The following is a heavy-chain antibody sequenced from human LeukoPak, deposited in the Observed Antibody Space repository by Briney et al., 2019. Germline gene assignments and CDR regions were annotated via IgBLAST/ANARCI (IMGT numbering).Heavy chain of an antibody. Sequence: SETLSLTCTVSGGSVSSGSYYWSWIRQPPGKGLEWIGYIYYSGSTNYNPSLKSRVTISVDTSKNQFSLKLSSVTAADTAVYYYARDGEYYGSGSYYKKPYYYYGMDVWGKGTTVTVSS. V-gene: IGHV4-61*01. CDR1: GGSVSSGSYY. CDR3: ARDGEYYGSGSYYKKPYYYYGMDV. D-gene: IGHD3-10*01. CDR2: IYYSGST. J-gene: IGHJ6*04.